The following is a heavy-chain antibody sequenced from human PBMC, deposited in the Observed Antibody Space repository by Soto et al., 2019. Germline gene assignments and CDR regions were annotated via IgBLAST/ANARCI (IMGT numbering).Heavy chain of an antibody. V-gene: IGHV1-2*04. Sequence: ASVKVSCKASGYTFTGYYMHWVRQAPGQGLEWMGWINPNSGGTNYAQKFQGWVTMTRDTSISTAYMKLSRLRSDDTAVYYCARAEVAAAGHDAFDIWGQGTMVTVTS. CDR1: GYTFTGYY. D-gene: IGHD6-13*01. CDR2: INPNSGGT. CDR3: ARAEVAAAGHDAFDI. J-gene: IGHJ3*02.